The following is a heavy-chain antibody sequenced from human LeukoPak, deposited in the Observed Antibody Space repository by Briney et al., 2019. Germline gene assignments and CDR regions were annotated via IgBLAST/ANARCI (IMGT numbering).Heavy chain of an antibody. CDR3: AKGRGAGFYYYYYMDV. J-gene: IGHJ6*03. V-gene: IGHV3-30*18. Sequence: PGRSLRLSCAASGFTFSSYGMHWVRQAPGTGLEWVAVISYDGSNKYYADSVKGRFTISRDNSKNTLYLQMNSLRAEDTAVYYCAKGRGAGFYYYYYMDVWGKGTTVTVSS. D-gene: IGHD5-24*01. CDR2: ISYDGSNK. CDR1: GFTFSSYG.